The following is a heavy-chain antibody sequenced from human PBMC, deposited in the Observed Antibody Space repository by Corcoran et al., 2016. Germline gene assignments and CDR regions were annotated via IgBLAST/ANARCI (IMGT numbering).Heavy chain of an antibody. CDR2: ISYDGSNK. Sequence: QVQLVESGGGVVQPGRSLRLSCAASGFPFCSYGMHWVRQAPGKGLEWVAVISYDGSNKYYADSVKGRLTISRANSKNTLYLQMNSLRAEETAGYYCTAGSDYYYYGMDVWGQGTTVTGSS. V-gene: IGHV3-30*03. D-gene: IGHD6-25*01. J-gene: IGHJ6*02. CDR3: TAGSDYYYYGMDV. CDR1: GFPFCSYG.